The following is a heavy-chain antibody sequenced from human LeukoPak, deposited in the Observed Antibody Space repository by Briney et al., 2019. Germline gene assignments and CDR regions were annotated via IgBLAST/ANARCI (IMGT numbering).Heavy chain of an antibody. CDR2: RYYSGST. CDR3: AREGHVQLERRRMKWPNWFDP. J-gene: IGHJ5*02. Sequence: PSETLSLTCTVSGGSISSSSYYWGWIRQPPGKGLEWIGNRYYSGSTGYNPSPKSRVTISVDTSKNQFSLKLSSVTAADTAVYYCAREGHVQLERRRMKWPNWFDPWGQGTLVTVSS. D-gene: IGHD1-1*01. CDR1: GGSISSSSYY. V-gene: IGHV4-39*07.